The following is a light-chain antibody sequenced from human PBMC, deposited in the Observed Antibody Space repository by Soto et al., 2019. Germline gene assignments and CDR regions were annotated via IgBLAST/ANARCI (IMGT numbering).Light chain of an antibody. CDR1: SSNIGSNY. Sequence: QPVLTQPPSASATPGQRVSISCSGSSSNIGSNYVYWYQQLPGAAPRLLMYSNNQRPSGVPGRFSVSKSGTSASLAISGLRSEDEADYYCAAWDDNLSGWVFGGGTKVTVL. J-gene: IGLJ3*02. CDR2: SNN. CDR3: AAWDDNLSGWV. V-gene: IGLV1-47*02.